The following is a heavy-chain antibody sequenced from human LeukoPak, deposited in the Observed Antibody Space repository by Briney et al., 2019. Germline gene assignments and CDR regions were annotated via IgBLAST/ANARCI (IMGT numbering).Heavy chain of an antibody. D-gene: IGHD2-2*01. V-gene: IGHV3-30*18. CDR3: AKDLHLGYDSAYGMDV. CDR2: ISYDGSNK. J-gene: IGHJ6*02. CDR1: GFTFSSYG. Sequence: HTGGSLRLSCAASGFTFSSYGMHWVRQAPGKGLEWVAVISYDGSNKYYADSVKGRFTISRDNSKNTLYLQMNGLRAEDTAVYYCAKDLHLGYDSAYGMDVWGQGTTVTVSS.